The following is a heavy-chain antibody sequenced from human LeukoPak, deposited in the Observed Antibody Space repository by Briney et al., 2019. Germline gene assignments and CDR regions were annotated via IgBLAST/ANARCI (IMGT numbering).Heavy chain of an antibody. J-gene: IGHJ4*02. V-gene: IGHV3-15*01. CDR1: GFTFSNAW. CDR3: TTDVYGGNSFPFDY. D-gene: IGHD4-23*01. Sequence: PGGSLRLSCAASGFTFSNAWMSWVRQAPGKGLEWVGRIKSKTDGGTTDYAAPVKGRFTISRDDSKNTLYLQMNSLKTEDTAVYYCTTDVYGGNSFPFDYWGQGTLVTVSS. CDR2: IKSKTDGGTT.